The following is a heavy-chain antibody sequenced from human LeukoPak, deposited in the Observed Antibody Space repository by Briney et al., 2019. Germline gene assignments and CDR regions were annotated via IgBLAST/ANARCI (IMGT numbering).Heavy chain of an antibody. CDR3: ARADSSGLHHFDY. CDR1: GGSLSSYY. V-gene: IGHV4-4*09. Sequence: SETLFLTCTVSGGSLSSYYWSWIRQPPGKGLEWIGYIYTSGSTNYNPSLRSRVTISVDTSKNQFSLKLSSVTAADTAVYYCARADSSGLHHFDYWGQGTLVTVSS. CDR2: IYTSGST. D-gene: IGHD3-22*01. J-gene: IGHJ4*02.